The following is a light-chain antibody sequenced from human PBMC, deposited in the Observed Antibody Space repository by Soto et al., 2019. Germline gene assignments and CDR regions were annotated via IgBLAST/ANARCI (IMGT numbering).Light chain of an antibody. CDR1: QSISTY. CDR2: AAS. J-gene: IGKJ4*01. V-gene: IGKV1-39*01. Sequence: IQMTQSLSSLSASVGDRVTITCRASQSISTYLNWYQQKPGKAPNLLIFAASTLQSGVPSRFSGSGSGTDFTLTIRSLQPEDFATYYCQQSYTAPLTFGGGTKVDIK. CDR3: QQSYTAPLT.